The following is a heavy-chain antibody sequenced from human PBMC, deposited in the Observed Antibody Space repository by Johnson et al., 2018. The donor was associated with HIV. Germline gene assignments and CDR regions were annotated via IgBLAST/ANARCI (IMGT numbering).Heavy chain of an antibody. V-gene: IGHV3-30-3*01. J-gene: IGHJ3*02. CDR2: ISYDGNNK. D-gene: IGHD2-2*01. Sequence: QVQLVESGGGVVQPGRSLRLSCAASGFSFTKYAMHWVRQAPGKGLEWVAIISYDGNNKYYADSVKGRLTISRDNAKKSLYVQMNSLRAEDTALYYCARERRSTNTWYVRDAFDIWGQGTMVTVSS. CDR1: GFSFTKYA. CDR3: ARERRSTNTWYVRDAFDI.